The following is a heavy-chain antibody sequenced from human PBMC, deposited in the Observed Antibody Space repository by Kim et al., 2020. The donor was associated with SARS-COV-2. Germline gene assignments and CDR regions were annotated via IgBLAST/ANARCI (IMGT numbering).Heavy chain of an antibody. J-gene: IGHJ4*02. V-gene: IGHV4-39*07. D-gene: IGHD5-18*01. Sequence: YNPSLKSRVTISVDTSKNQFSLKLSSVTAADTAVYYCARGALDTAMVFDYWGQGTLVTVSS. CDR3: ARGALDTAMVFDY.